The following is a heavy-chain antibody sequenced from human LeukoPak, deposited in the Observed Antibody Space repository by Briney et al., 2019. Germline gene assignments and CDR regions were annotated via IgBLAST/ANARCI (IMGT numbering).Heavy chain of an antibody. Sequence: PGGSLRLSCAASGFTFTTYWMSWVRQAPGKGQEWVANIKQDGNEKYYVDSVKGRFTISRDNAKNSLYLQMNSLRAEDTAVYYCARVVVVANDLGDAFDIWGQGTMVTVSS. V-gene: IGHV3-7*01. D-gene: IGHD2-15*01. CDR2: IKQDGNEK. CDR3: ARVVVVANDLGDAFDI. CDR1: GFTFTTYW. J-gene: IGHJ3*02.